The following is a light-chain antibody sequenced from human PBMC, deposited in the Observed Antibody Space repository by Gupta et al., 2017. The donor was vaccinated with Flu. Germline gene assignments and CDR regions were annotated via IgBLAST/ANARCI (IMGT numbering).Light chain of an antibody. J-gene: IGKJ1*01. Sequence: LAWYQQKPGEAPRVLMIGTSNRATGIPDRFNGSKSGTDFTLTISRLEPEDFAVYYCQQDGNSPRTFGQGTKVEIK. CDR2: GTS. V-gene: IGKV3-20*01. CDR3: QQDGNSPRT.